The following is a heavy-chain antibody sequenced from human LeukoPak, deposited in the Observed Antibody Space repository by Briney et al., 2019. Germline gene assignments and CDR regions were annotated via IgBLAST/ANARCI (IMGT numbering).Heavy chain of an antibody. Sequence: PSETLSLTCTVSGGSINSGSHYWGWLRQPPGKGLEWIGSIYYTGKTYYNPSLKSRATMSVDTSKNQFSLKLSSVTAADTAVYYCARQTSGPIVPPPHFDYWGQGTLVTVSS. J-gene: IGHJ4*02. D-gene: IGHD2-8*01. CDR2: IYYTGKT. CDR1: GGSINSGSHY. CDR3: ARQTSGPIVPPPHFDY. V-gene: IGHV4-39*01.